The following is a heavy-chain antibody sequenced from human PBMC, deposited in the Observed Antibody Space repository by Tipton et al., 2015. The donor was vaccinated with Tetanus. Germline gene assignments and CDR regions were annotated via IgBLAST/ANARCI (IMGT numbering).Heavy chain of an antibody. V-gene: IGHV4-61*08. CDR2: IYYSGST. CDR1: DGSISSGGYY. J-gene: IGHJ3*02. CDR3: ARIGWLQQNKPAFDI. Sequence: TLSLTCTVSDGSISSGGYYWSWIRQHPGKGLEWIGHIYYSGSTNYSPSLRSRVTLSVDTSKNQFSLKLSSVTAADTAVYYCARIGWLQQNKPAFDIWGQGTVATVSS. D-gene: IGHD6-19*01.